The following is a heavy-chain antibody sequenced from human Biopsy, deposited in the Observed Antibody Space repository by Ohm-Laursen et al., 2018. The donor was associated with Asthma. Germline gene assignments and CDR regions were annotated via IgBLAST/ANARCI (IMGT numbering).Heavy chain of an antibody. CDR3: AKDERAYYGSDSKYMQPVPIGD. CDR1: GFTFGDYW. V-gene: IGHV3-7*03. CDR2: IKHDGTEK. J-gene: IGHJ4*02. Sequence: SLRLSCAASGFTFGDYWMSWVRQVPGKGLEWVANIKHDGTEKNHVDSLKGRFTISRDNAKNSLYLQMNSLTAEDTAVYHCAKDERAYYGSDSKYMQPVPIGDWGQGTVVSVSA. D-gene: IGHD2-21*01.